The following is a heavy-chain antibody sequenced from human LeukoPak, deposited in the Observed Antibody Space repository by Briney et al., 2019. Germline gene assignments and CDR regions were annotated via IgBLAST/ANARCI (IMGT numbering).Heavy chain of an antibody. CDR2: ISSSSSYI. CDR1: GFTFSSYS. D-gene: IGHD5-18*01. V-gene: IGHV3-21*04. CDR3: ASRIQLWSEYWGRFDY. Sequence: PGGSLRPSCAASGFTFSSYSMNWVRQAPGKGLEWVSSISSSSSYIYYADSVKGRFTISRDNAKNSLYLQMNSLRAEDTAVYYCASRIQLWSEYWGRFDYWGQGTLVTVSS. J-gene: IGHJ4*02.